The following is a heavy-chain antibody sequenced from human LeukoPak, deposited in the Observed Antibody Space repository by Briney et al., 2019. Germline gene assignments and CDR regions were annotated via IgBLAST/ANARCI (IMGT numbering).Heavy chain of an antibody. J-gene: IGHJ4*02. CDR3: GKVLEGEGVVTRLGF. CDR2: IYHSGSP. CDR1: GGSISSNNW. Sequence: SETLSLTCAVSGGSISSNNWWGWVRQPPGKGLEWIGEIYHSGSPNYNPSLKSRVTISVDKSRNHFSLNLSSVTAADTAVYYWGKVLEGEGVVTRLGFWGQGTLVPV. D-gene: IGHD4-23*01. V-gene: IGHV4-4*02.